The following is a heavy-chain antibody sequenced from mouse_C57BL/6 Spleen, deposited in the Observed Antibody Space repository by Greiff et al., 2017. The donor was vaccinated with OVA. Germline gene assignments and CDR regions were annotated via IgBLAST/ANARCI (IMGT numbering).Heavy chain of an antibody. CDR2: IDLSDSYT. CDR1: GYTFTSYW. J-gene: IGHJ2*01. D-gene: IGHD1-3*01. Sequence: QVQLQQPGAELVMPGASVKLSCKASGYTFTSYWMHWVKQRPGQGLEWIGEIDLSDSYTNYTQKFKGKSTLTVDKSSSTAYMQLSSLTSEDSAVYYCARWGSADYWGQGTTLTVSS. V-gene: IGHV1-69*01. CDR3: ARWGSADY.